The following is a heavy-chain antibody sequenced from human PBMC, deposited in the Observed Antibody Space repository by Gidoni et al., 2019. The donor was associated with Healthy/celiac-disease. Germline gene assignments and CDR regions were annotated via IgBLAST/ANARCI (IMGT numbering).Heavy chain of an antibody. Sequence: QVQLQQWGAGLLKPSETLSLTCAVYGGSFSGYYCSWIRQPPGKGLEWLGEINHSVSTNYNPSLKSRVTISVDTSKNQFSLKLSSVTAADTAVYYCARGGRATVTDPPEFYYYGMDVWGQGTTVTVSS. CDR3: ARGGRATVTDPPEFYYYGMDV. CDR1: GGSFSGYY. J-gene: IGHJ6*02. D-gene: IGHD4-17*01. CDR2: INHSVST. V-gene: IGHV4-34*01.